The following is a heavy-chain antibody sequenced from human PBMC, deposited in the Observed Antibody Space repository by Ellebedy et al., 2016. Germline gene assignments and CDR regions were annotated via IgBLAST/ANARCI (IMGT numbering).Heavy chain of an antibody. CDR2: ISTSGNT. CDR1: GDSINSGAYY. J-gene: IGHJ4*02. V-gene: IGHV4-61*09. D-gene: IGHD3-16*01. CDR3: ATLTIPGGSDY. Sequence: SETLSLXXTVSGDSINSGAYYWSWVRQPSGKGPEWIGHISTSGNTIYNPSLRGRVTMSVDTSRNHFSLELASVTVADTAVYYCATLTIPGGSDYWGQGALVTVSS.